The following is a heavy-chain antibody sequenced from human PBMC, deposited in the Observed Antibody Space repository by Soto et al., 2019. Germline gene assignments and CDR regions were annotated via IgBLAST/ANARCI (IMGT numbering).Heavy chain of an antibody. D-gene: IGHD5-18*01. V-gene: IGHV4-30-2*01. CDR2: IFHSGHT. CDR3: ARDRGYSYPDNYYHYRLAG. J-gene: IGHJ6*02. Sequence: PSETLSLTCAVSGCSISSGTYSWSWIRQPPGEGLEWIGYIFHSGHTYYNPSLKSRVTISVDKSKNQFSLELSSVTAADTAVYYCARDRGYSYPDNYYHYRLAGPAQGTTVPVSS. CDR1: GCSISSGTYS.